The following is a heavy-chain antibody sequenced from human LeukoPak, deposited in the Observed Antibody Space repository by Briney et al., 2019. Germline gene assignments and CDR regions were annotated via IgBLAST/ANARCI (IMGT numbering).Heavy chain of an antibody. V-gene: IGHV3-23*01. CDR1: GFTFSSYA. J-gene: IGHJ4*02. Sequence: GGSLRLSCAASGFTFSSYAMSWVRQAPGKGLEWVSAISGRADSTYYADSVKGRFAISRDNSKNTLYLQMNSLRAEDTAVYYCAKAPMEDSWYIHFDYWGQGTLVTVSS. CDR2: ISGRADST. D-gene: IGHD6-13*01. CDR3: AKAPMEDSWYIHFDY.